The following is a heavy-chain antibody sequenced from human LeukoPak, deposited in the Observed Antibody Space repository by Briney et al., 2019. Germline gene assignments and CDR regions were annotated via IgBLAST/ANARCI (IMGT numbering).Heavy chain of an antibody. V-gene: IGHV1-18*01. CDR1: GDTFTSYG. J-gene: IGHJ4*02. D-gene: IGHD5-18*01. CDR3: ARDRTAMVTQYFDY. CDR2: ISAYNGNT. Sequence: ASVKVACKASGDTFTSYGISWVRQAPGQGLEWMGWISAYNGNTNYAQKLQGRVTMTTDTSTSTAYMELRSLRSDDTAVYYCARDRTAMVTQYFDYWGQGTLVTVSS.